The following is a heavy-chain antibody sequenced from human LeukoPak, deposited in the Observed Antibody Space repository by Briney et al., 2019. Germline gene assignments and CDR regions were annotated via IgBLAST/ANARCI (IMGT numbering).Heavy chain of an antibody. CDR1: GFPFSSYW. CDR2: IKQDGSKK. D-gene: IGHD5-24*01. CDR3: TRVGYIDEGIDY. V-gene: IGHV3-7*04. J-gene: IGHJ4*02. Sequence: GGSLRLSCVASGFPFSSYWMTWVRQAPGKGPEWVANIKQDGSKKSYVDSVKGRFTISRDNAKNSLYLQMNSLRAEDTAIYYCTRVGYIDEGIDYWGQGTLVTVSS.